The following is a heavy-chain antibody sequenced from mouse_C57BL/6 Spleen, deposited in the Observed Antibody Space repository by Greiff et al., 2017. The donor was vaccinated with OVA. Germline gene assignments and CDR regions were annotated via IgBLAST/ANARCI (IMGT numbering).Heavy chain of an antibody. Sequence: QVQLQQPGAELVKPGASVKMSCKASGYTFTSYWITWVKQRPGQGLEWIGDIYPGSGSTNSNGKFKSKATRTVDTSSSTAYMQLSSLTSEDSAVYYCARSDSNYAWFAYWGQGTLVTVSA. J-gene: IGHJ3*01. CDR3: ARSDSNYAWFAY. CDR2: IYPGSGST. CDR1: GYTFTSYW. D-gene: IGHD2-5*01. V-gene: IGHV1-55*01.